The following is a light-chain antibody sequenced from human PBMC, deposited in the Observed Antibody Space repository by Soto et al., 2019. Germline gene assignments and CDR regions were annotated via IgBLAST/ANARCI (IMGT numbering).Light chain of an antibody. CDR3: SSYAGGTNVV. V-gene: IGLV2-8*01. CDR2: EVS. Sequence: QSALTQPPSASGSPGQSVTISCTGTSSDVGGHDYVSWYQQYPGKAPKPIIYEVSKGPSGVPDRLSGSKSVNTASLTVSGLQAEDEADYYCSSYAGGTNVVFGGGTKLTVL. J-gene: IGLJ2*01. CDR1: SSDVGGHDY.